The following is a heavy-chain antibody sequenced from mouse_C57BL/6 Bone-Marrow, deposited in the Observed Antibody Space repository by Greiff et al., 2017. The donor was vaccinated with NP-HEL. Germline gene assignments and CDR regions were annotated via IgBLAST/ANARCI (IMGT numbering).Heavy chain of an antibody. J-gene: IGHJ2*01. CDR3: TRSEGYYDGRGY. CDR2: IDPETGGT. CDR1: GYTFTDYE. Sequence: QVQLQQSGAELVRPGASVTLSCKASGYTFTDYEMHWVKQTPVHGLEWIGAIDPETGGTAYNQKFKGKAILTADKSSSTAYMELRSLTSEDSAVYYCTRSEGYYDGRGYWGQGTTLTVSS. D-gene: IGHD1-1*01. V-gene: IGHV1-15*01.